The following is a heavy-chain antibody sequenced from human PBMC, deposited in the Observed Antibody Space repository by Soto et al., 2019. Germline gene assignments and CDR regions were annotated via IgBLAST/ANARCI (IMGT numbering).Heavy chain of an antibody. CDR1: GFTFSSYG. V-gene: IGHV3-30*03. J-gene: IGHJ4*02. D-gene: IGHD6-13*01. Sequence: QVQLVESGGGVVQPGRSLRLSCAASGFTFSSYGMHWVRQAPGKGLEWVAVISYDGSNKYYADSVKGRFTISRDNSKNTLYLHMNSLRAEDTAVYYCAIPAAFGIAAAGTNFDYWGQGTLVTVSS. CDR2: ISYDGSNK. CDR3: AIPAAFGIAAAGTNFDY.